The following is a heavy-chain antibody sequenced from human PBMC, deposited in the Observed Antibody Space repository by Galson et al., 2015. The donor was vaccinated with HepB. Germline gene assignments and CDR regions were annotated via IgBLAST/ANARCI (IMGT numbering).Heavy chain of an antibody. CDR1: GGSISSGDYY. Sequence: LTCTVSGGSISSGDYYWSWIRQSPGKGLEWIGYIYYSGSTNYNPSLKSRVTISVDASKTQFSLNLNSVTAADTAVYYCARGRRWLRAFDYWGQGTLVTVSS. V-gene: IGHV4-30-4*01. CDR3: ARGRRWLRAFDY. J-gene: IGHJ4*02. CDR2: IYYSGST. D-gene: IGHD5-24*01.